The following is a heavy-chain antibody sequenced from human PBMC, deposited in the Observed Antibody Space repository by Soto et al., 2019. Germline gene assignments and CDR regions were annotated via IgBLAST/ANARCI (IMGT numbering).Heavy chain of an antibody. CDR1: GFTFNNYA. V-gene: IGHV3-23*01. CDR3: AKTHVGDYGYSDY. CDR2: ISGSGGST. D-gene: IGHD4-17*01. J-gene: IGHJ4*02. Sequence: EVQLLESGGGLVQPGGSLRLSCAASGFTFNNYAMSWVRQAPGKGLEWVSGISGSGGSTYYADSVKGRFTISRDNSKNTLYLQMNSLRAEDTAVYYCAKTHVGDYGYSDYWGQGTLVTVCS.